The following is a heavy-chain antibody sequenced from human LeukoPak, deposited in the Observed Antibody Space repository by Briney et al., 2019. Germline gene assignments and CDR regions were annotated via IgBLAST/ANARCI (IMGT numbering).Heavy chain of an antibody. Sequence: GASVKVSCKASGYTFTSYGISWVRQAPGQGLEWMGWISAYNGNTNYAQKLQGRVTMTTDTSTSTAYMELRSLRSDDTAVYYCAREVGTYSGYYYYYMDVWGKGTTVTISS. J-gene: IGHJ6*03. CDR2: ISAYNGNT. CDR3: AREVGTYSGYYYYYMDV. D-gene: IGHD1-26*01. CDR1: GYTFTSYG. V-gene: IGHV1-18*01.